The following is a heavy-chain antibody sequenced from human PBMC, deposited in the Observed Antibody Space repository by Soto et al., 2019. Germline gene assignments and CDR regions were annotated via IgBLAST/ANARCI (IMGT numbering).Heavy chain of an antibody. CDR3: AKDKGGRYCSRTSCLYSFDS. J-gene: IGHJ4*02. CDR1: GLTFSTYA. Sequence: EVQLLESGGGLVQPGGSLRLSCTASGLTFSTYAMSWVRQAPGKGLEWVSTISDSGSTYYADAVNGRFNISRDNSKNTVYLKMNSKRAEDTAVYYCAKDKGGRYCSRTSCLYSFDSWGQGTLVTVSS. V-gene: IGHV3-23*01. D-gene: IGHD2-2*01. CDR2: ISDSGST.